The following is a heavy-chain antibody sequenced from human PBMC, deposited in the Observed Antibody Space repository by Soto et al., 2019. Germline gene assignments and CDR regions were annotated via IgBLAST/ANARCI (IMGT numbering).Heavy chain of an antibody. V-gene: IGHV4-38-2*01. CDR3: GRDRTVSVSGSPGDP. J-gene: IGHJ5*02. CDR2: SYHSWTT. D-gene: IGHD3-10*01. CDR1: GSAISSRFY. Sequence: SKTLSLTCDVAGSAISSRFYWSWIRQPPGKRLEWIGNSYHSWTTYYNPSLKNRVTMAVDTSKNQFSLRLSSVTAADTAVFWFGRDRTVSVSGSPGDPGGHRTPVPVS.